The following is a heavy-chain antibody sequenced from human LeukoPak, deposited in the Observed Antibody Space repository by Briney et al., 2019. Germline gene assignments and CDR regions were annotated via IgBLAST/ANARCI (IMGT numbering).Heavy chain of an antibody. J-gene: IGHJ4*02. Sequence: GRSLRLSCAASGFPFNAYWMTWVRQAPGKGLEWVANIRQDGDTKYVDSVKGRFTISRDNAMNSLYLQMNSLRAEDTAIYYCARSLPYGTTWYGRSDFWGQGTLVTVSS. V-gene: IGHV3-7*03. CDR3: ARSLPYGTTWYGRSDF. CDR1: GFPFNAYW. CDR2: IRQDGDTK. D-gene: IGHD6-13*01.